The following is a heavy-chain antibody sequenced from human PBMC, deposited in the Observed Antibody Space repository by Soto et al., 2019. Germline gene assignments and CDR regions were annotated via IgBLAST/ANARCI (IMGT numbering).Heavy chain of an antibody. CDR3: TISYYDVWSGYYDDAFDI. CDR2: IKSKTDGGTT. CDR1: GFTFSNAW. Sequence: GGSLRLSCAASGFTFSNAWMSWVRQAPGKGLEWVGRIKSKTDGGTTDYAAPEKGRFTISRDDSKNTLYLQMNSLKTEDTAVYYCTISYYDVWSGYYDDAFDIWGQGTMVTVSS. V-gene: IGHV3-15*01. J-gene: IGHJ3*02. D-gene: IGHD3-3*01.